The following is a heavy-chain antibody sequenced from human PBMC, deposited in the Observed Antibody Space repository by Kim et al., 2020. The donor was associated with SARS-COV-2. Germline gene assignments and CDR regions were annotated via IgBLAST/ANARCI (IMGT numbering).Heavy chain of an antibody. Sequence: SVKVSCKASGDTFNSCAISWVRQAPGQGLEWMGGIIPLFGTANYAQKFQGRVTITADESTSTTYMELRRLRSEDTAVYYCARGWSPGGDGSGSYYAYWGQGTPVTVSS. J-gene: IGHJ4*02. CDR3: ARGWSPGGDGSGSYYAY. D-gene: IGHD3-10*01. CDR1: GDTFNSCA. V-gene: IGHV1-69*13. CDR2: IIPLFGTA.